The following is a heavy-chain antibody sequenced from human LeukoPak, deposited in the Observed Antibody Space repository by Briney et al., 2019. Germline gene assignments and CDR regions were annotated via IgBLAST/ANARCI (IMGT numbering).Heavy chain of an antibody. CDR3: ARDVREGYYYYGMDV. V-gene: IGHV1-2*04. J-gene: IGHJ6*02. CDR1: GYTFTGYY. Sequence: ALVKVSCKASGYTFTGYYMHWVRQAPGRGLEWMGWINPNSGDTNYAQKFQGWVTMTRDTSISTAYMELSRLTSDDTAVYYCARDVREGYYYYGMDVWGQGTTVTVSS. D-gene: IGHD1-26*01. CDR2: INPNSGDT.